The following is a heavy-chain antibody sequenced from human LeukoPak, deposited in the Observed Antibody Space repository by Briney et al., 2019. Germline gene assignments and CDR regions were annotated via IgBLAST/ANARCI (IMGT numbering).Heavy chain of an antibody. J-gene: IGHJ5*02. CDR1: GFTFSSYG. Sequence: GGSLRLSCAASGFTFSSYGMHWVRQAPGKGLEWVAFIRYDGSNKYYADSVKGRFTISRDNSKNTLYLQMNSLRAEDTAVYYCARGYSYGSNWFDPWGQGTLVTVSS. V-gene: IGHV3-30*02. CDR2: IRYDGSNK. D-gene: IGHD5-18*01. CDR3: ARGYSYGSNWFDP.